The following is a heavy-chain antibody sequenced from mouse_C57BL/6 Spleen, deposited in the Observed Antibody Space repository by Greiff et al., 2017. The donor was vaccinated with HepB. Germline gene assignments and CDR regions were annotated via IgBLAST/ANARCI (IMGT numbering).Heavy chain of an antibody. D-gene: IGHD1-1*01. Sequence: VQLQQSGAELVRPGASVKLSCTASGFNIKDDYMHWVKQRPEQGLEWIGWIDPENGDTEYASKFQGKATITADTSSNTAYLQLSSLTSEDTAVYYCTTSDYYGSSHYFDYWGQGTTLTVSS. V-gene: IGHV14-4*01. CDR1: GFNIKDDY. CDR2: IDPENGDT. J-gene: IGHJ2*01. CDR3: TTSDYYGSSHYFDY.